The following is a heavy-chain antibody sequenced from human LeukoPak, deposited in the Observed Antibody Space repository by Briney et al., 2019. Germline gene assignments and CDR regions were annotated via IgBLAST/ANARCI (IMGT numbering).Heavy chain of an antibody. Sequence: SETLSLTCTVSGDSIGIYYWNWIRQPAGKGLEWIGRIFTSGIANYNPSLKSRVTMSVDTSKNQFSLNLSSVTAADTAVYYCAREISGTYYNPLGYMDVWGKGTTVTVSS. CDR2: IFTSGIA. V-gene: IGHV4-4*07. CDR1: GDSIGIYY. D-gene: IGHD3-10*01. CDR3: AREISGTYYNPLGYMDV. J-gene: IGHJ6*03.